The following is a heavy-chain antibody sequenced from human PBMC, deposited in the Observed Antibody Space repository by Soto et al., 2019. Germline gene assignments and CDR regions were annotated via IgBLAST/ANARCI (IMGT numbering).Heavy chain of an antibody. V-gene: IGHV4-59*12. CDR1: GGSTSSYY. CDR3: ARDKITGLFDY. Sequence: SETLSLTCTVSGGSTSSYYWSWIRQPPGKGLEWIGYIYYSGSTNYNPSLKSRVTISVDTSKNQFSLKLTSVTAADTAVYYCARDKITGLFDYWGQGTLVTVSS. D-gene: IGHD2-8*02. CDR2: IYYSGST. J-gene: IGHJ4*02.